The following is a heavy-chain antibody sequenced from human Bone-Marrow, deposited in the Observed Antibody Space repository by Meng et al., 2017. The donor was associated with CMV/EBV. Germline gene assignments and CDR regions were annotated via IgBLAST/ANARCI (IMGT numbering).Heavy chain of an antibody. CDR2: INPNSGGT. V-gene: IGHV1-2*02. J-gene: IGHJ3*02. Sequence: ASVKVSCKASGYTFTGYYMHWVRQAPGQGLEWMGWINPNSGGTNYAQKFQGRVTMTRDTSISTAYMELSSLRSEDTAVYYCARGPELLWFGELSRAGIAFDIWGHGTMVTVSS. D-gene: IGHD3-10*01. CDR1: GYTFTGYY. CDR3: ARGPELLWFGELSRAGIAFDI.